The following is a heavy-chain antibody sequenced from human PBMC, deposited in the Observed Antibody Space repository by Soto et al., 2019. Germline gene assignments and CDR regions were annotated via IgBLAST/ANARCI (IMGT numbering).Heavy chain of an antibody. CDR2: IVPMFGTS. D-gene: IGHD3-16*01. CDR1: GGTFSNHA. CDR3: ARGDDFDYYYGVDV. Sequence: SVKVSCKASGGTFSNHAISWVRQAPGQGLEWMGGIVPMFGTSNYAQKFQGRVTTTADKSTNTAYMELSSLTSEDTAVYYCARGDDFDYYYGVDVWGQGTTVTVSS. J-gene: IGHJ6*02. V-gene: IGHV1-69*06.